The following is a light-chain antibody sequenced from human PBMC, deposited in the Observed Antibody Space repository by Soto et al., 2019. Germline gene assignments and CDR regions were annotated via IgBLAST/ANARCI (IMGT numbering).Light chain of an antibody. J-gene: IGLJ1*01. Sequence: QSALTQPASVSGSPGQSITISCTGTSSDVGAYDYVSWYQQHPGEVPKLMIFDVSDRPSGVSNRFSGSKSGNTASLTISGLQAEDEADYYCSSFTTSTSYVFGTGTKLTAL. CDR2: DVS. V-gene: IGLV2-14*03. CDR3: SSFTTSTSYV. CDR1: SSDVGAYDY.